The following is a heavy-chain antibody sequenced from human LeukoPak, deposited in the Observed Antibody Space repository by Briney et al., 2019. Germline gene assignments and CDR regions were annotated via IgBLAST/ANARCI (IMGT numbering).Heavy chain of an antibody. D-gene: IGHD3-22*01. V-gene: IGHV1-2*06. J-gene: IGHJ5*02. Sequence: ASVKVSCKASGYTFTGYYMHWVRQAPGQGLEWMGRINPNSGGTNYAQKFQGRVTMTGDRSISTAYMELSRLRSDDTAVYYCARVPPHYYDSSGYYKGEVNWFDPWGQGTLVTVSS. CDR2: INPNSGGT. CDR1: GYTFTGYY. CDR3: ARVPPHYYDSSGYYKGEVNWFDP.